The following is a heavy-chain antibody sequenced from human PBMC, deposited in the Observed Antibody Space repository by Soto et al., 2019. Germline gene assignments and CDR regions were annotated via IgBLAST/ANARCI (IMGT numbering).Heavy chain of an antibody. J-gene: IGHJ4*02. CDR1: GGSISSSSYY. CDR2: IYYSGST. CDR3: ARHKYYYDSSGYYYYFDY. V-gene: IGHV4-39*01. D-gene: IGHD3-22*01. Sequence: NPSETLSLTCTVSGGSISSSSYYWGWIRQPPGKGLEWIGSIYYSGSTYYNPSLKSRVTISVDTSKNQFSLKLSSVTAADTAVYYCARHKYYYDSSGYYYYFDYWGQGTLVTVSS.